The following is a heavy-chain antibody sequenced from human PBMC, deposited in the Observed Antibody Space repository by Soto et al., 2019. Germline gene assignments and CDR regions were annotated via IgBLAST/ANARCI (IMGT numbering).Heavy chain of an antibody. Sequence: QVQLVESGGGVVQPGRSLRLSCAASGFTFSTCGMHWVRQAPGKGLEWVAVISFDGSNQHYADSVKGRFSLSRDNSKNTLYLQMHSLRAEDTAVYYCYTYTSAWSADYWGQGTLVTVSS. D-gene: IGHD6-19*01. CDR3: YTYTSAWSADY. CDR1: GFTFSTCG. V-gene: IGHV3-30*03. CDR2: ISFDGSNQ. J-gene: IGHJ4*02.